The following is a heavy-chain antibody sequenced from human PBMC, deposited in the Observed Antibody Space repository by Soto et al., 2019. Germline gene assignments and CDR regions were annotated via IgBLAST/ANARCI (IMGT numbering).Heavy chain of an antibody. CDR1: FIIAA. CDR2: ISGSGSRS. J-gene: IGHJ4*02. D-gene: IGHD3-3*01. V-gene: IGHV3-23*01. CDR3: AKVILAYNFQPLDH. Sequence: FIIAAMSLDRQALGRGLEWVSVISGSGSRSDYADSVKGRFTISRDNSKNMVYLQMNSLRAEDTAIYYCAKVILAYNFQPLDHWGQGTPVTVSS.